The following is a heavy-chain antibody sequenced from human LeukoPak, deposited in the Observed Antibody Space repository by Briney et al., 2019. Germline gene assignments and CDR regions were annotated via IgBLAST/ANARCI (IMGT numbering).Heavy chain of an antibody. J-gene: IGHJ4*02. CDR2: ISYDGSNK. CDR3: ACRGGRLDYYFDY. CDR1: GFTFSSYG. D-gene: IGHD3-10*01. Sequence: GGSLRLSCAAPGFTFSSYGMHWVRQAPGKGLEWVALISYDGSNKYYADSVKGRFTISRDNSKNTLYLQINSLRAEDTAVYYCACRGGRLDYYFDYWGQGTLVTVSS. V-gene: IGHV3-30*19.